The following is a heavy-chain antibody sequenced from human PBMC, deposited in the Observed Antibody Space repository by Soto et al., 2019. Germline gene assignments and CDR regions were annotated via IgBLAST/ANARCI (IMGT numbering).Heavy chain of an antibody. Sequence: SETLSLTCTVSGGSISSGGYYWSWIRQHPGKGLEWIGYIFYSGTTYYNPSLESRLTISVDTSKNQFSLKLSSVTAADTAVYYCARALYYYDSTGDPTEYFQHWGQGTLVTVSS. CDR1: GGSISSGGYY. CDR2: IFYSGTT. V-gene: IGHV4-31*03. CDR3: ARALYYYDSTGDPTEYFQH. J-gene: IGHJ1*01. D-gene: IGHD3-22*01.